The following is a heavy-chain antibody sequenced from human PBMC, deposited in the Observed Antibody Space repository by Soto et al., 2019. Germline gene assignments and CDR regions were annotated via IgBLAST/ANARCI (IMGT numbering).Heavy chain of an antibody. Sequence: QVQLVESGGGVVQPGRSLRLSCAASGFTFSSYGMHWVRQAPGKGLEWVAVISYDGSNKYYADSVKGRFTISRDNSKNTLHLQMNSRRAEDTAVYYCAKVSRSEGIGLHYYYYYGMDVWGQGTTVTVSS. CDR1: GFTFSSYG. D-gene: IGHD1-26*01. J-gene: IGHJ6*02. CDR3: AKVSRSEGIGLHYYYYYGMDV. CDR2: ISYDGSNK. V-gene: IGHV3-30*18.